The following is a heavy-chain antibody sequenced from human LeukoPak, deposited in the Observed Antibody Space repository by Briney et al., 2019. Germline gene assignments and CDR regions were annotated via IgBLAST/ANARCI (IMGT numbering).Heavy chain of an antibody. J-gene: IGHJ4*02. V-gene: IGHV1-69*04. D-gene: IGHD3-22*01. CDR2: IIPIFGIA. CDR3: ARDRPRSYYYDSSGMGYFDY. Sequence: SVKVSCKASGGTFSSYAISWVRQAPGQGLEWMGRIIPIFGIANYAQKFQGSVTITADKSTSTAYMELSSLRSEDTAVYYCARDRPRSYYYDSSGMGYFDYWGQGTLVTVSS. CDR1: GGTFSSYA.